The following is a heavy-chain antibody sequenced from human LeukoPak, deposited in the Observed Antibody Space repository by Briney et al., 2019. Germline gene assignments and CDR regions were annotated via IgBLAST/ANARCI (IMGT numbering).Heavy chain of an antibody. CDR2: ISWGGGST. CDR3: AKDRSGNSYGHFDY. D-gene: IGHD3-10*01. V-gene: IGHV3-43D*04. CDR1: GFTFDDYA. J-gene: IGHJ4*02. Sequence: GGSLRLSCAASGFTFDDYAMHWVRQAPGKGLEWVSLISWGGGSTFYADSVKGRFTIYRDNSKNSLYLHMNSLRAEDTALYYCAKDRSGNSYGHFDYWGQRTLVTVSS.